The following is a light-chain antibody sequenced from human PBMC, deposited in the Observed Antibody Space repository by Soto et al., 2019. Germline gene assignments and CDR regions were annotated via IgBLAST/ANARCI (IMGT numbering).Light chain of an antibody. Sequence: QSALTQPPSASGSPGQSVTISCTGTSSDVGAYNYVSWYQQYPGKAPKLMIYEVNKRPSGVPDRFSGFKSGNTASLTVSGRQPEEEVDYHCTSYTGSNIWVFGGGTKVTVL. CDR2: EVN. CDR1: SSDVGAYNY. CDR3: TSYTGSNIWV. J-gene: IGLJ3*02. V-gene: IGLV2-8*01.